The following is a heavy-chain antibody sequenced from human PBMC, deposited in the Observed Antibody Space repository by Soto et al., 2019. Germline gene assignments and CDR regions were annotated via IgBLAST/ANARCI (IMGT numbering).Heavy chain of an antibody. CDR3: ARARRDRLFIRFHYFDY. CDR2: INPNSGGT. CDR1: GYTFTGYY. J-gene: IGHJ4*02. V-gene: IGHV1-2*04. Sequence: GASVKVSCKASGYTFTGYYMHWVRQAPGQGLEWMGWINPNSGGTNYAQKFQGWVTMTRDTSISTAYMELSRLRSDDTAVYYCARARRDRLFIRFHYFDYWGQGTLVTVSS. D-gene: IGHD3-22*01.